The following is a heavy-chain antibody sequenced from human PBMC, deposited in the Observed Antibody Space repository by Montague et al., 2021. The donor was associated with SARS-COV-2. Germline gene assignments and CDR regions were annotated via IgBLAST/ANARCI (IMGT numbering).Heavy chain of an antibody. Sequence: SETLSLTCAISGGSASGYYWAWIRQPPGKGLEWIGYMYYTGTSNYNPSLKSRVSISIDTPKNHFSLNLTSVAAADTGVYYCARGLGYTSMFRFFDYWGHGAQVTVSS. CDR3: ARGLGYTSMFRFFDY. CDR2: MYYTGTS. D-gene: IGHD2-2*02. V-gene: IGHV4-59*02. J-gene: IGHJ4*01. CDR1: GGSASGYY.